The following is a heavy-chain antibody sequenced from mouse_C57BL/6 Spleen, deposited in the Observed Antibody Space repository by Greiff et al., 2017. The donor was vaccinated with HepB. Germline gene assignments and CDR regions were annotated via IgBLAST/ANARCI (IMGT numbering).Heavy chain of an antibody. CDR2: INYDGSST. V-gene: IGHV5-16*01. J-gene: IGHJ2*01. CDR1: GFTFSDYY. Sequence: DVKLVEAEGGLVQPGSSMKLSCTASGFTFSDYYMAWVRQVPEKGLEWVANINYDGSSTYYLDSLKSRFIISRDNAKNILYLQMSSLKSEDTATYYCARADGYYYFDYWGQGTTLTVSS. D-gene: IGHD2-3*01. CDR3: ARADGYYYFDY.